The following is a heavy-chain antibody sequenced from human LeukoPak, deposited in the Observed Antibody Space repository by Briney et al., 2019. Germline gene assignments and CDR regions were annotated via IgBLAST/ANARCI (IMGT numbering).Heavy chain of an antibody. CDR3: ARVGYYESSGYYEY. J-gene: IGHJ4*02. Sequence: ASVKVSCKASGYTLTDYYMHGVRQAPGQGLEWMGRINPNSGGTNYAQKFQGRVTMTRDTSISTVYMELSRLRSDDTAVYYCARVGYYESSGYYEYWGQGTLVTVSS. V-gene: IGHV1-2*06. CDR1: GYTLTDYY. CDR2: INPNSGGT. D-gene: IGHD3-22*01.